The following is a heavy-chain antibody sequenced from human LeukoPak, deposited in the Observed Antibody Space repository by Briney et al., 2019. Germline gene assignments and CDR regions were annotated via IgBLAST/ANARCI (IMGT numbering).Heavy chain of an antibody. Sequence: GGSLRLSCSASGFTFSSLTMHWVRQAPGKGLEWVSAISGSGGSTYYADSVKGRFTISRDNSKNTLYLQMNSLRAEDTAVYYCAKVDSSGFYYDYWGQGTLVTVSS. CDR1: GFTFSSLT. J-gene: IGHJ4*02. D-gene: IGHD3-22*01. CDR2: ISGSGGST. CDR3: AKVDSSGFYYDY. V-gene: IGHV3-23*01.